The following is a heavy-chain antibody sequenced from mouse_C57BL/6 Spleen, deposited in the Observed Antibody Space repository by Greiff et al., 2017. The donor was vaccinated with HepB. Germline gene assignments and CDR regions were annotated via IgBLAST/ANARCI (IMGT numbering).Heavy chain of an antibody. CDR1: GFTFSDYG. V-gene: IGHV5-17*01. CDR2: ISSGSSTI. J-gene: IGHJ2*01. CDR3: ARGGYTHFDY. Sequence: EVMLVESGGGLVKPGGSLKLSCAASGFTFSDYGMHWVRQAPEKGLEWVAYISSGSSTIYYADTVKGRFTISRDNAKNTLFLQMTSLRSEDTAMYYCARGGYTHFDYWGQGTTLTVSS. D-gene: IGHD5-1-1*01.